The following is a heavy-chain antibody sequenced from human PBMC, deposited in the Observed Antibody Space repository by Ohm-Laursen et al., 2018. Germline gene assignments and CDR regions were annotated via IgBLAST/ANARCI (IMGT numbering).Heavy chain of an antibody. V-gene: IGHV3-23*01. J-gene: IGHJ5*02. D-gene: IGHD2-15*01. CDR3: AKARSAVVFAASNH. CDR2: ISGSGGST. CDR1: GFTFSNYA. Sequence: GSLRLSCAASGFTFSNYAMSWVRQAPGKGLEWVSGISGSGGSTYYADSVKGRFTIPRDNSKNTLYLQMNSLRAEDTAVYYCAKARSAVVFAASNHWGQGALVIVSS.